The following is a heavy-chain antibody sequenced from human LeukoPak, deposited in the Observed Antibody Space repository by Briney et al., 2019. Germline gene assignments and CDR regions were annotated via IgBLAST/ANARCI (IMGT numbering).Heavy chain of an antibody. Sequence: GGSLRLSCSASGFTFSTYAMHWVRQAPGKGLEYVSGISSKGGSTYYTDAGKGRFTISRDNSKKTLYLQMSSLRGEDTAVYYCVKDQGYDTSGYYFDYWGQGTLVRVSS. D-gene: IGHD3-22*01. J-gene: IGHJ4*02. CDR2: ISSKGGST. CDR3: VKDQGYDTSGYYFDY. V-gene: IGHV3-64D*09. CDR1: GFTFSTYA.